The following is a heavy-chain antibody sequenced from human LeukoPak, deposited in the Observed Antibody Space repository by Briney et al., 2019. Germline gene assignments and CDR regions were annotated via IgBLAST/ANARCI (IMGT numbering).Heavy chain of an antibody. CDR2: VHSSGDI. J-gene: IGHJ4*02. CDR1: GVSITSGSYY. CDR3: ARGASPKGAVFFDY. V-gene: IGHV4-61*02. Sequence: SETLSLTCSVSGVSITSGSYYWGWIRQSAGKGLEWIGRVHSSGDIYHNAAFRSRAAVSGDASKNQFSLQLASVTAADTAVYYCARGASPKGAVFFDYWGQGALITVSS. D-gene: IGHD3-16*01.